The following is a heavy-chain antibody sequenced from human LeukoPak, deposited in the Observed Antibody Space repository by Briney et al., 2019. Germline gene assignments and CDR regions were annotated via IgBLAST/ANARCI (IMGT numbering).Heavy chain of an antibody. D-gene: IGHD1-1*01. V-gene: IGHV4-34*01. CDR3: ARGGGVVRRPDTPHNWFDP. J-gene: IGHJ5*02. CDR1: GGSFSGYY. CDR2: INHSGST. Sequence: SETLSLTCAVYGGSFSGYYWSWIRQPPGKGLEWIGEINHSGSTNYNPSLKSRVTISVDTSKNQFSLKLRSVTAADTAVYYCARGGGVVRRPDTPHNWFDPWGQGTLVTVSS.